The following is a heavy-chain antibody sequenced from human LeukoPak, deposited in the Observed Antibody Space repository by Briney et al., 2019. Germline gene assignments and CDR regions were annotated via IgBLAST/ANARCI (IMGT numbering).Heavy chain of an antibody. J-gene: IGHJ4*02. CDR1: GFTFSSYA. CDR3: ARDGIVATISGYFDS. Sequence: GGSLRLSCAASGFTFSSYAMSWVCQAPGKGLEWVSAISGSGGSTYYADSVKGRFTISRDNSKNTLYLQMNSLRAEDTAVSYCARDGIVATISGYFDSWGQGTLVTVSS. V-gene: IGHV3-23*01. CDR2: ISGSGGST. D-gene: IGHD1-1*01.